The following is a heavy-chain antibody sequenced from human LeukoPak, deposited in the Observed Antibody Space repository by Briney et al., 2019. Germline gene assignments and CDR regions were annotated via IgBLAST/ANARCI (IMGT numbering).Heavy chain of an antibody. CDR1: GITFRSYA. J-gene: IGHJ4*02. Sequence: PGGTLRLSCAASGITFRSYAMSWVRQAPGKGLEWVSAISGSGGSTYYADSVKGRFTISGDNSKNTLYLQMNSLRAEDTAVYYCAKDHDYYDSSGYYPTFDYWGQGTLVTVSS. D-gene: IGHD3-22*01. CDR3: AKDHDYYDSSGYYPTFDY. CDR2: ISGSGGST. V-gene: IGHV3-23*01.